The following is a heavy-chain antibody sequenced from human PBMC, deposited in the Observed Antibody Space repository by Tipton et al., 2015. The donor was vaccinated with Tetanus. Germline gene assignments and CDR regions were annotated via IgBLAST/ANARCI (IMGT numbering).Heavy chain of an antibody. J-gene: IGHJ6*02. Sequence: QLAQSGAELKKPGASLKVSCKASGYTFTGYYMYWVRQAPGQGLEWVGWIDPNSGGTIYAQNFQGRVTMTRDTSISTGYMELSRVRSDDAGVYYCAGDRGYYIYYGMDGWGPGTTVTVSS. CDR1: GYTFTGYY. CDR3: AGDRGYYIYYGMDG. CDR2: IDPNSGGT. D-gene: IGHD3-22*01. V-gene: IGHV1-2*02.